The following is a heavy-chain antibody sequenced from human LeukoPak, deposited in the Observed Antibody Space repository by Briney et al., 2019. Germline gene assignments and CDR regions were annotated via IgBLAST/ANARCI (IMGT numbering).Heavy chain of an antibody. J-gene: IGHJ4*02. V-gene: IGHV1-18*01. CDR1: GYTSTSYG. Sequence: ASVKVSCKASGYTSTSYGISWVRQAPGQGLEWMGWISAYNGNTNYAQKLQGRVTMTTDTSTSTAYMELRSLRSDDTAVYYCARLYGSGERGSLRVDYWGQGTLVTVSS. CDR3: ARLYGSGERGSLRVDY. CDR2: ISAYNGNT. D-gene: IGHD3-10*01.